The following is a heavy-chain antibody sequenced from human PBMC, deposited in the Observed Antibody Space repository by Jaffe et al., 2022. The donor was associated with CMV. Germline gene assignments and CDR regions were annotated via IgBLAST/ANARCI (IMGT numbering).Heavy chain of an antibody. J-gene: IGHJ4*02. Sequence: EVQLLESGGGLVQPGGSLRLSCAASGFTFSSYAMSWVRQAPGKGLEWVSAISGSGGSTYYADSVKGRFTISRDNSKNTLYLQMNSLRAEDTAVYYCVRKGTLRYYYDSSGYYLDYWGQGTLVTVSS. D-gene: IGHD3-22*01. CDR3: VRKGTLRYYYDSSGYYLDY. CDR2: ISGSGGST. V-gene: IGHV3-23*01. CDR1: GFTFSSYA.